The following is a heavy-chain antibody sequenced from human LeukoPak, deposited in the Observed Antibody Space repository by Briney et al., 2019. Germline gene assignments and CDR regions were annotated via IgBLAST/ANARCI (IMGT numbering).Heavy chain of an antibody. J-gene: IGHJ3*02. CDR1: GYTFTSYY. V-gene: IGHV1-2*02. CDR2: INPNSGGT. D-gene: IGHD6-6*01. CDR3: ARGPRYSSSSYAFDI. Sequence: ASVKVSCKASGYTFTSYYMHWVRQAPGQGLEWMGWINPNSGGTNYAQKFQGRVTMTRDTSISTAYMELSRLRSDDTAVYYCARGPRYSSSSYAFDIWGQGTMVTVSS.